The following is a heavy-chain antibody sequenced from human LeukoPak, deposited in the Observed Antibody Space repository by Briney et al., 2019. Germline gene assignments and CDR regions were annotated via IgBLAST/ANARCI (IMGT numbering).Heavy chain of an antibody. CDR3: TRPHYDILTGPDPEDAFDI. Sequence: GGSLRLSCAASGFTFDTYSMSWVRQAPGKGLEWVANIKPDGSEKYYVDSVKGRFTISRDNAKNSLYLQMNSLKTEDTAVYYCTRPHYDILTGPDPEDAFDIWGQGTMVTVSS. D-gene: IGHD3-9*01. V-gene: IGHV3-7*03. CDR2: IKPDGSEK. J-gene: IGHJ3*02. CDR1: GFTFDTYS.